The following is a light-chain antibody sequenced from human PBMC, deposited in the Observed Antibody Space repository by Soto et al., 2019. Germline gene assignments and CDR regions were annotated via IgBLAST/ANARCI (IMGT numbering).Light chain of an antibody. V-gene: IGLV1-47*01. CDR1: SSNIGRNN. J-gene: IGLJ3*02. CDR2: KND. CDR3: AAWDGSLSGWV. Sequence: QSVLTQPPSASGTPGQRVTISCSGSSSNIGRNNVYWYQQLPGTPPKLLICKNDQRPSGVPDRFSGSKSGTSASLAISGLRSDDEADYDCAAWDGSLSGWVFGGGTKLTVL.